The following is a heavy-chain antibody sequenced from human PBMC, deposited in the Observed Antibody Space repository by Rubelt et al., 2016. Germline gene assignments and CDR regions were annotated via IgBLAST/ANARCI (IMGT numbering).Heavy chain of an antibody. V-gene: IGHV4-38-2*02. CDR3: ARGHSSSGWYY. J-gene: IGHJ4*02. CDR2: ISHTGNT. CDR1: GYSISSGYY. Sequence: QLQLQKSGPGLVKPSETLSLTCTVSGYSISSGYYWGWIRQPPTKGLEWIGSISHTGNTYYNPSLKSRVTISVDTSKNQFSLKMSSVTAADTAVYYCARGHSSSGWYYWGQGALVTVSS. D-gene: IGHD6-19*01.